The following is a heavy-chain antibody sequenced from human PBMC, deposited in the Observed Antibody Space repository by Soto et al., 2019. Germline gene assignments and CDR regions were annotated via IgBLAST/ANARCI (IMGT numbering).Heavy chain of an antibody. J-gene: IGHJ5*02. D-gene: IGHD2-15*01. CDR2: INPDNGNT. CDR1: VYTFTRYT. V-gene: IGHV1-3*01. Sequence: ASVKGSCKASVYTFTRYTMNWVRQAPGQRLEWMGWINPDNGNTKSSQKFQDRVIITRDTSASTAYMDLSSLRSEDTAVYYCARGIATGQLDPWGQGTLVTAPQ. CDR3: ARGIATGQLDP.